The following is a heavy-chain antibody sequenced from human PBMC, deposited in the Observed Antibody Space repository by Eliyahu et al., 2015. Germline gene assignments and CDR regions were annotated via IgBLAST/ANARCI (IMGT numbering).Heavy chain of an antibody. CDR3: ARETNTAMARALDY. CDR2: IYSXGST. D-gene: IGHD5-18*01. CDR1: GXPTRSYF. Sequence: QVQLQESGPGLVKPSETLSLTCTVSGXPTRSYFWSWXRQPAGKGLEWIGRIYSXGSTNYNASLKSRVTMSVDTSKNQFSLKLSSVTAADTAVYYCARETNTAMARALDYWGQGTLVTVSS. V-gene: IGHV4-4*07. J-gene: IGHJ4*02.